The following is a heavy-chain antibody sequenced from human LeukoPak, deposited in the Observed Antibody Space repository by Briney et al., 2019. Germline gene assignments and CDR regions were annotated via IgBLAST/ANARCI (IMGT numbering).Heavy chain of an antibody. J-gene: IGHJ4*02. V-gene: IGHV3-21*05. CDR2: ITSSSSYI. D-gene: IGHD1-26*01. CDR1: GFTFSSYS. CDR3: ARGLPPVGATTRPHFDY. Sequence: PGGSLRLSCAASGFTFSSYSMNWVRQAPGKGLEWVSYITSSSSYIYYADSVKGRFTISRNNAKNSLYLQMNSLRAEDTAVYYCARGLPPVGATTRPHFDYWGQGTLVTVSS.